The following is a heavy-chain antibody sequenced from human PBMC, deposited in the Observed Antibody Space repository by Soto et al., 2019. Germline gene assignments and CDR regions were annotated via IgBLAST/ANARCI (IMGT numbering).Heavy chain of an antibody. Sequence: QVQLVQSGAEVKKPGASVKVSCKASGYTFTSYGISWVRQAPGQGLEWMGWISAYNGNTNYAQKLQGRVTMTTDTSTSTAYMELRSLRSDDTAVYYCARESVVVVYSPPPYYYYYGMDVWGQGTTVTVSS. D-gene: IGHD3-22*01. CDR1: GYTFTSYG. V-gene: IGHV1-18*01. J-gene: IGHJ6*02. CDR2: ISAYNGNT. CDR3: ARESVVVVYSPPPYYYYYGMDV.